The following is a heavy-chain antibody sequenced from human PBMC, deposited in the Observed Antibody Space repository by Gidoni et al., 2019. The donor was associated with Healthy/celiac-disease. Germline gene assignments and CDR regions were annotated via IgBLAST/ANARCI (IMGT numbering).Heavy chain of an antibody. J-gene: IGHJ4*02. V-gene: IGHV4-31*03. CDR2: IYYSGST. D-gene: IGHD1-7*01. Sequence: QVQLQESGPGLVKPSQTLSLTCTVSGASISSGGYYWGCVRQHPGKGLEWIGYIYYSGSTYYNPSLKSRVTISVDTSKNQFSLKLSSVTAADTAVYYCARGTGTTWFDYWGQGTLVTVSS. CDR1: GASISSGGYY. CDR3: ARGTGTTWFDY.